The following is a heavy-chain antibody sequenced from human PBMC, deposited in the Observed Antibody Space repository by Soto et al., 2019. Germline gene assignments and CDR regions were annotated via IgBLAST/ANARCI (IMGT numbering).Heavy chain of an antibody. Sequence: GSLRLSCAASGFTFSSYEMNWVRQAPGTGLEWVSYISSSGSTIYYADSVKGRFTISRDNAKNSLYLQMNSLRAEDTAVYYCARSGYCSSTSCSHYYYYGMDVWGQGTTVTVSS. CDR2: ISSSGSTI. CDR1: GFTFSSYE. CDR3: ARSGYCSSTSCSHYYYYGMDV. J-gene: IGHJ6*02. D-gene: IGHD2-2*01. V-gene: IGHV3-48*03.